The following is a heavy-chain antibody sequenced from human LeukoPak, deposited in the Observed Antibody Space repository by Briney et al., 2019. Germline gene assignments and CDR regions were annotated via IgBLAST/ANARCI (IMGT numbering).Heavy chain of an antibody. CDR2: IIPIFGIA. CDR1: GGTFSSYA. CDR3: ARKTNDYGDYGGGAYYYGMDV. J-gene: IGHJ6*02. Sequence: ASVKVSCKASGGTFSSYAISWVRQAPVQGLEWMGRIIPIFGIANYAQKFQGRVTITADKSTSTAYMELSSLRSEDTAVYYCARKTNDYGDYGGGAYYYGMDVWGQGTTVTVSS. D-gene: IGHD4-17*01. V-gene: IGHV1-69*04.